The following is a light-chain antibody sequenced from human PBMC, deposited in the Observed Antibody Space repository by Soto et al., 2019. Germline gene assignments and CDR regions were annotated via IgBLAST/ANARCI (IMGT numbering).Light chain of an antibody. CDR3: QQYCSSPYS. CDR2: GAS. J-gene: IGKJ2*01. Sequence: EIVLTQSPGTLSLSPGERATLSCRASQSVRSSYLAWYQQKPGQAPRLLIYGASSRATGIPDRFSGSGSGTGFTLTISGLEPEDVAVDYCQQYCSSPYSSGHGTNLEIK. V-gene: IGKV3-20*01. CDR1: QSVRSSY.